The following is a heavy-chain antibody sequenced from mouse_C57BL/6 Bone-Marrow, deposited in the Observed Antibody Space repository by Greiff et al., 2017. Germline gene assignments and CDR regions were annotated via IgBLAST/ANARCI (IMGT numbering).Heavy chain of an antibody. D-gene: IGHD1-1*01. Sequence: VQLQQSVAELVRPGASVKLSCTASGFNIKNTYMPWVKQRPEQGLEWIGRIDPANGNTKYAPKFQGKATITADTSSNTAYLQLSSLTSEDTAIYYCAPYYYGRSYGDYWGQGTTLTVSS. V-gene: IGHV14-3*01. CDR3: APYYYGRSYGDY. CDR2: IDPANGNT. CDR1: GFNIKNTY. J-gene: IGHJ2*01.